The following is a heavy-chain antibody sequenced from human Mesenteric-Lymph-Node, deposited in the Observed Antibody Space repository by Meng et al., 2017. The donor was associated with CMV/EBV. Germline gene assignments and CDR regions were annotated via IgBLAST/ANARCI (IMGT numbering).Heavy chain of an antibody. J-gene: IGHJ5*02. V-gene: IGHV3-48*03. CDR3: ARWALGDIVVVPAAFNWFDP. CDR1: GFTFSSYE. D-gene: IGHD2-2*01. Sequence: GESLKISCAASGFTFSSYEMNWVRQAPGKGLEWVSYISSSGSTIYYADSVKGRFTISRDNAKNSLYLQMNSLRAEDTAVYYCARWALGDIVVVPAAFNWFDPWGQGTLVTVSS. CDR2: ISSSGSTI.